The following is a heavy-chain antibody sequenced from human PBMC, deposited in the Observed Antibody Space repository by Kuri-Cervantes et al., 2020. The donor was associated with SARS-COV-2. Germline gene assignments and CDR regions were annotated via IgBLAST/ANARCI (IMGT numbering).Heavy chain of an antibody. D-gene: IGHD2-21*01. CDR1: GYTFTGYY. V-gene: IGHV1-2*04. CDR2: INPNSGGT. CDR3: AKIAHVVVIAGAFDL. Sequence: ASVKVSCKASGYTFTGYYMHWVRQAPGQGLEWMGWINPNSGGTNYAQKFQGWVTMTRNTSISTVYMELNSLRAEDTAVYYCAKIAHVVVIAGAFDLWGQGTMVPSPQ. J-gene: IGHJ3*01.